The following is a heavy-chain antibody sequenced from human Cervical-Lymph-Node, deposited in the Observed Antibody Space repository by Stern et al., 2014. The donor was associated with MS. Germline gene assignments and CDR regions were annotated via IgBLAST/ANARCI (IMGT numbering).Heavy chain of an antibody. Sequence: VQLVESGGGVVQPGRSLRLSCAASGFTFRSYGMHWVRQAPGKGLEWGAVIWTDGSNKYYADAVKGRFTISRDNSKNTLYLQMNSLRAEDTAVYYCARDGDGYSSGWTYYFDYWGQGTLVTVSS. D-gene: IGHD6-19*01. CDR1: GFTFRSYG. CDR3: ARDGDGYSSGWTYYFDY. V-gene: IGHV3-33*01. CDR2: IWTDGSNK. J-gene: IGHJ4*02.